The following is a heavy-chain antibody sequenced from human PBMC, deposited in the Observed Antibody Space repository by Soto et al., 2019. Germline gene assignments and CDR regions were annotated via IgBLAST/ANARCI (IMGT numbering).Heavy chain of an antibody. CDR3: ASAGGLGAVAADY. D-gene: IGHD6-19*01. CDR1: GGSISSGGYS. V-gene: IGHV4-30-2*01. J-gene: IGHJ4*02. CDR2: IYHSWST. Sequence: QLQLQESGSGLVKPSQTLSLTCAVSGGSISSGGYSWSWIRQPPGKSLEWIGYIYHSWSTHYNPSVKSRVSISVDRSKNQFSLKLSSVTAADTAGDYCASAGGLGAVAADYWGQGTLVTVSS.